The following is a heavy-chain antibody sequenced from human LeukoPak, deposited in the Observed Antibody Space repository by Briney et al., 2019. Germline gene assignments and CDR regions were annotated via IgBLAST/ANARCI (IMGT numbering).Heavy chain of an antibody. CDR3: ARQSSGGFPTHFGY. CDR1: GFIISSNY. Sequence: GGSLRLSCAASGFIISSNYMTWVRQAPGKGLEWVSVIYTGGSTYYADSVKDRFIISRDNSKNTLYLQMNSLRAEDTALYYCARQSSGGFPTHFGYWGQGTLVTVSS. V-gene: IGHV3-66*04. J-gene: IGHJ4*02. D-gene: IGHD3-22*01. CDR2: IYTGGST.